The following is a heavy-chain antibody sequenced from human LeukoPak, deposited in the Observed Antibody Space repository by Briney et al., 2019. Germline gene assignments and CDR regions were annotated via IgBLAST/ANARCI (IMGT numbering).Heavy chain of an antibody. D-gene: IGHD3-22*01. V-gene: IGHV3-53*01. J-gene: IGHJ4*02. Sequence: GGSLRLSCAASGFTVSSNYMSWVRQAPGKGLEWVSVIYSGGSTYYADSVKGRFTISRHNSKNTLYLQMNSLRAEDTAVYYCARDALGDYYDSSGYDDYWGQGTLVTVSS. CDR1: GFTVSSNY. CDR2: IYSGGST. CDR3: ARDALGDYYDSSGYDDY.